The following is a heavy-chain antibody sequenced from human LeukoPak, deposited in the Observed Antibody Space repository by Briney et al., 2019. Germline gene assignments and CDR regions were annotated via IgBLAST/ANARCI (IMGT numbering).Heavy chain of an antibody. CDR1: GFTFSSFR. V-gene: IGHV3-21*01. J-gene: IGHJ4*02. CDR3: ARDYGESYFDY. CDR2: ISSSSSYI. Sequence: GGPLRLSCQASGFTFSSFRMNWVRQAQGKGLEWVSSISSSSSYIYYADSVKGRFTISRDNAKNSLYLQMNSLRAEDTAAYYCARDYGESYFDYWGQGTLVTVSS. D-gene: IGHD4-17*01.